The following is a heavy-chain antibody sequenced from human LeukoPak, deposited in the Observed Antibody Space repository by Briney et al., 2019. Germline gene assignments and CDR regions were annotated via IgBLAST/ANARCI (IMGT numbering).Heavy chain of an antibody. CDR1: GGSISSYY. D-gene: IGHD2-2*01. J-gene: IGHJ4*02. CDR2: IYYSGST. Sequence: SETLSLTCTVSGGSISSYYWSWIRQPPGKGLEWIGYIYYSGSTNYNPSLKSRVTISVDTSKNQFSLKLSSVTAADTAVYYCASWTSSINAFDYWGQGTLVTVSS. V-gene: IGHV4-59*01. CDR3: ASWTSSINAFDY.